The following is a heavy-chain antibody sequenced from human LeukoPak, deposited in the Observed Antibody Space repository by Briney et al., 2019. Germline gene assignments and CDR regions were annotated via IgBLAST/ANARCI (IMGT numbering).Heavy chain of an antibody. D-gene: IGHD1-26*01. CDR2: ISSSSSTI. Sequence: PGGSLRLSCAASGFTFSSYSMNWVRQAPGKGLEWVSYISSSSSTIYYADSVKGRFTISRDNAKNSLYLQMNSLRAEDTAVYYCARGGRGSYYPFDYWGQGTLATVSS. CDR1: GFTFSSYS. J-gene: IGHJ4*02. CDR3: ARGGRGSYYPFDY. V-gene: IGHV3-48*01.